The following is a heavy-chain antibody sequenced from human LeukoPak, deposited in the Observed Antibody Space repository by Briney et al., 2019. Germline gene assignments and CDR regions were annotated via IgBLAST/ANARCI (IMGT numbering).Heavy chain of an antibody. J-gene: IGHJ4*02. V-gene: IGHV1-2*02. CDR1: GYTFTGYY. CDR3: ARDPRALTYYFDY. CDR2: INSNNGGT. Sequence: ASVKVSYKASGYTFTGYYMHWVRQAPGQGLEWMGWINSNNGGTNYAQKFQGRVTMTRDTSISTAYMELSRLRSDDTAVYYCARDPRALTYYFDYWGQGTLVTVSS.